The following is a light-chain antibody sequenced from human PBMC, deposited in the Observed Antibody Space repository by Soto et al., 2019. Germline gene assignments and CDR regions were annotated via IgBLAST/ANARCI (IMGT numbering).Light chain of an antibody. J-gene: IGLJ1*01. CDR2: EVS. V-gene: IGLV2-14*01. Sequence: QSALTQPASVSGSPGQSITISCTGTSSDVGGYNYVSWYQQHPGKAPKLMIYEVSNRPSGVSNRFSGSKSGNTASLTISGLQAEDEADYYCSSYTSSSTLVFGTATKLT. CDR1: SSDVGGYNY. CDR3: SSYTSSSTLV.